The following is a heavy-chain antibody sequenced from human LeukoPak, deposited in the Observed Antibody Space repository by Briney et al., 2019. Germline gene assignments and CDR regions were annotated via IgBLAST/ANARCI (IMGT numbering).Heavy chain of an antibody. J-gene: IGHJ3*02. Sequence: GGSLRLSCVVSGFTFSSYAMSWVRQAPGKGLEWVSAISGSGGSTYYADSVKGRFTISRDNSKNTLYLQMNSLRAEDTAVYYCARETSVHDAFDIWGQGTMVTVSS. D-gene: IGHD4-17*01. CDR3: ARETSVHDAFDI. CDR1: GFTFSSYA. V-gene: IGHV3-23*01. CDR2: ISGSGGST.